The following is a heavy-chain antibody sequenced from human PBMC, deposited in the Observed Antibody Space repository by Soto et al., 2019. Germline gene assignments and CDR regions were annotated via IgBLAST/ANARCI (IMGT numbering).Heavy chain of an antibody. J-gene: IGHJ6*02. D-gene: IGHD3-10*01. CDR3: ARESHYYGSGGPVYYGMDV. Sequence: PSETLSLTCTVSGGSISSYYWTWIRQPPGKGLEWIGYIYYSGLTNYNPSLQSRVTISLDTSKNQFSLKLNSVTAADTAVYYCARESHYYGSGGPVYYGMDVWGQGTTVTVSS. V-gene: IGHV4-59*01. CDR2: IYYSGLT. CDR1: GGSISSYY.